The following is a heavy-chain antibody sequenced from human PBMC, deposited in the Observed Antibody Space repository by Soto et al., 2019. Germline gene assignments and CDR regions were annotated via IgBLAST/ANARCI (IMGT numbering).Heavy chain of an antibody. CDR2: ISYDGSNK. CDR3: ASPPNSVSAAGTPVDY. CDR1: GFTFSSYA. V-gene: IGHV3-30-3*01. D-gene: IGHD6-13*01. Sequence: GGSLRLSCAASGFTFSSYAMHWVRQAPGKGLEWVAVISYDGSNKYYADSVKGRFTISRDNSKNTLYLQMNSLRAEDTAVYYCASPPNSVSAAGTPVDYWGQGTLVTVSS. J-gene: IGHJ4*02.